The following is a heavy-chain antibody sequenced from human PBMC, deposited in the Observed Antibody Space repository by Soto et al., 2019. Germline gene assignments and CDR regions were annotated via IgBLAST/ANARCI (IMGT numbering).Heavy chain of an antibody. CDR2: IWYDESNK. CDR1: GFTFSLYG. V-gene: IGHV3-33*01. J-gene: IGHJ6*02. D-gene: IGHD3-22*01. Sequence: QPGGSLRLSCAASGFTFSLYGMQWVRQAPGKGLEWVAVIWYDESNKYYADSVKGRFTISRDNSKNTLYLQMSGLTAEDTAVYYCARSPYTSGHHHGMDGWGQGTTVTVS. CDR3: ARSPYTSGHHHGMDG.